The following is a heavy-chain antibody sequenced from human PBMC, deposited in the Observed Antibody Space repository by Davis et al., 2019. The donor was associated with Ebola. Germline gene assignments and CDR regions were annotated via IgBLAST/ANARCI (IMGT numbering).Heavy chain of an antibody. CDR3: SSVRRDGYTYEWYFDL. J-gene: IGHJ2*01. V-gene: IGHV4-61*01. D-gene: IGHD5-24*01. Sequence: SETLSLTCTVSGGSVSSTSSYWSWIRQPLGKGLEWIAFIYSTGSTAYNPSLESRVTTSVDTSKNQFSLKVNSVTAADTAVYYCSSVRRDGYTYEWYFDLWGRGTLVTVSS. CDR1: GGSVSSTSSY. CDR2: IYSTGST.